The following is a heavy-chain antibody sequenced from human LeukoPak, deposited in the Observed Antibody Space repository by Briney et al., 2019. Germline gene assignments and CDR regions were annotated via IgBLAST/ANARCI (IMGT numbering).Heavy chain of an antibody. CDR1: GGSFSGYY. D-gene: IGHD3-10*01. V-gene: IGHV4-34*01. J-gene: IGHJ6*04. CDR3: ARVSYYGSGSYYNSYYYGMDV. Sequence: SETLSLTCAVYGGSFSGYYWSWIRQPPGKGLEWLGEINHSGSTNYNPSLKSRVTLSVDTSKNQFSLKLSSVTAADTAVYYCARVSYYGSGSYYNSYYYGMDVWGKGTTVTVSS. CDR2: INHSGST.